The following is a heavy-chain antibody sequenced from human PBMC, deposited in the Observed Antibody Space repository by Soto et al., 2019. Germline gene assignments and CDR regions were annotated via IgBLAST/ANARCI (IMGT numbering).Heavy chain of an antibody. D-gene: IGHD6-13*01. Sequence: QVQLQESGPGLVKPSQTLSLTCTVSGGSISSGGYYWSWIRQHPGKGLEWIGYIYYSGSTYYNPSLKSRVTITVDTSKNQFSLKLSSVTAADTAVYYCASRIAAAGILMGFDYWGQGTLVTVSS. CDR3: ASRIAAAGILMGFDY. CDR1: GGSISSGGYY. CDR2: IYYSGST. J-gene: IGHJ4*02. V-gene: IGHV4-31*03.